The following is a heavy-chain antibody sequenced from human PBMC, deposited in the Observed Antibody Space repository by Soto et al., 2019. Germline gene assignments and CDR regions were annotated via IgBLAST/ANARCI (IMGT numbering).Heavy chain of an antibody. CDR3: AKELYSSGWYQTSYYYGMDV. CDR1: GFTFSSYG. J-gene: IGHJ6*02. Sequence: QVQLVESGGGVVQPGRSLRLSCAASGFTFSSYGMHWVRQAPGKGLEWVAVISYDGSNKYYADSVKGRFTISRDNSKNTLYLQMNSLRAEDTAVYYCAKELYSSGWYQTSYYYGMDVWGQGTTVTVSS. CDR2: ISYDGSNK. V-gene: IGHV3-30*18. D-gene: IGHD6-19*01.